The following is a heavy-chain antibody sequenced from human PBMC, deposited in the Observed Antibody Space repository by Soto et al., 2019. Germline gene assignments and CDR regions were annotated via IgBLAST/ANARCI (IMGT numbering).Heavy chain of an antibody. J-gene: IGHJ6*02. CDR2: ISYDGSNK. V-gene: IGHV3-30-3*01. Sequence: QVQLVESGGGVVQPGRSLRLSCAASGFTFSSYAMHWVRQAPGKGLEWVAVISYDGSNKYYADSVKGRFTISRDNSKNTLYLQMNSLRAEDTAVYYCARDSDTGDYYYGMDVWGQETTVTVSS. CDR1: GFTFSSYA. D-gene: IGHD5-18*01. CDR3: ARDSDTGDYYYGMDV.